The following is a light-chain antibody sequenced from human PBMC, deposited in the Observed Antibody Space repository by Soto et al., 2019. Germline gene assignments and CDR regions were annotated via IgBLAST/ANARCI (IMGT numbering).Light chain of an antibody. J-gene: IGKJ4*01. Sequence: EMVLPQSPATLSVSPGGRATLSCRASQSVGSNLAWYQQKPGQAPRLLIYGASTRATGIPATFSGSGSGTEFTLTISSLQSEDSAVYYCQQFNVWPLTFGGGTKVEI. CDR2: GAS. CDR1: QSVGSN. CDR3: QQFNVWPLT. V-gene: IGKV3-15*01.